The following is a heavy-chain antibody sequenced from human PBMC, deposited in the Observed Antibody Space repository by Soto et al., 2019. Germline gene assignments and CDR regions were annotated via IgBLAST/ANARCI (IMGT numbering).Heavy chain of an antibody. CDR3: AHLLGRFVFQH. CDR1: GDSISSGGYH. V-gene: IGHV4-31*03. CDR2: ISLSGDT. Sequence: QVQLQESGPGLVKPSQTLSLTCTVSGDSISSGGYHWSWIRQHPGKVLEWIGDISLSGDTYYNPSLKRRLTISVDTSKNQFSLQPTSVAAAETAVYYWAHLLGRFVFQHWGQGTLVTVSS. J-gene: IGHJ1*01. D-gene: IGHD3-3*01.